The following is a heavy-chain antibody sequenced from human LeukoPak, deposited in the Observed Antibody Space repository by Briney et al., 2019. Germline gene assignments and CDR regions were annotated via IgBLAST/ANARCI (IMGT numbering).Heavy chain of an antibody. CDR3: AKDKPPDYYDILTGQSGT. CDR2: IWYDGSNK. Sequence: GRSLRLSCAASGFTFSSYGMHWVRQAPGKGLEWVAVIWYDGSNKYYADSVKGRFTISRDNSKNTLYLQMNSLRAEDTAVYYCAKDKPPDYYDILTGQSGTWGQGTLVTVSS. CDR1: GFTFSSYG. D-gene: IGHD3-9*01. V-gene: IGHV3-33*06. J-gene: IGHJ5*02.